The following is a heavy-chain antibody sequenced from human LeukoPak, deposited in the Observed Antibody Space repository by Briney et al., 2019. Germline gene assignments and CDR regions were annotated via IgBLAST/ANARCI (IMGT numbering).Heavy chain of an antibody. CDR2: ISSSSSYT. CDR3: ARTYSGSYGY. Sequence: PGGSLRLSCAASGFTFSDYYMSWIRQAPGKGLEWVSYISSSSSYTNYADSVKGRFTISRDNAKNSLYLQMNSLRVEDTAVYYCARTYSGSYGYWGQGTLVTVSS. CDR1: GFTFSDYY. V-gene: IGHV3-11*06. D-gene: IGHD1-26*01. J-gene: IGHJ4*02.